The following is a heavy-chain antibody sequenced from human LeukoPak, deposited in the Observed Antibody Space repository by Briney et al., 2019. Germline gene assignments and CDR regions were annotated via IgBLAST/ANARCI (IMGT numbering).Heavy chain of an antibody. CDR2: IYYSGST. CDR3: AREMVGDYFFDL. V-gene: IGHV4-59*01. D-gene: IGHD2/OR15-2a*01. J-gene: IGHJ2*01. Sequence: SETLSLTCTVSGGSISSYYWSWIRQPPGKGLEWIGYIYYSGSTNYNPSLKSRVTISVDTSKNQFSLKLSSVTAADTAVYYCAREMVGDYFFDLWGRGTLVTVSS. CDR1: GGSISSYY.